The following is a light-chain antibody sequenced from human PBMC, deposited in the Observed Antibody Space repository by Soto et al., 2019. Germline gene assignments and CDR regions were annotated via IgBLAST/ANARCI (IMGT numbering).Light chain of an antibody. Sequence: EIVLTQSPDTLSLSPGERATLSCRVSQSVRSERLAWYQQKRGQAPRLVIFDTSFRASGIPERFRGSGSGTDFTLTITRLEPEDFAVYYCQEYAGPPPITFGRGTRLDIK. CDR1: QSVRSER. J-gene: IGKJ5*01. CDR3: QEYAGPPPIT. V-gene: IGKV3-20*01. CDR2: DTS.